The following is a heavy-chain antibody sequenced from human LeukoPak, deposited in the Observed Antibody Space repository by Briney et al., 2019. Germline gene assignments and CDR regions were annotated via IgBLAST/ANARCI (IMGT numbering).Heavy chain of an antibody. Sequence: SETLSLTCTVSGGSISSGYYWGWIRQPPGKGLEWIGSIYHSGSTYYNPSLKSRVTISVDTSKNQFSLKLSSVTAADTAVYYCARDYYVSSGYLYYFDYWGQGTLVTVSS. CDR3: ARDYYVSSGYLYYFDY. V-gene: IGHV4-38-2*02. CDR2: IYHSGST. D-gene: IGHD3-22*01. J-gene: IGHJ4*02. CDR1: GGSISSGYY.